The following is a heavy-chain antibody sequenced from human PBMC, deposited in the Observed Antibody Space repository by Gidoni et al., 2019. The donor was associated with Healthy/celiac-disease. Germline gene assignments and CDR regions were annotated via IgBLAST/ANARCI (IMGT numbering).Heavy chain of an antibody. Sequence: EVPLVESGGGLVQPGGSLGRSRAASGFTFSSYWMSWVRQAPGKGLEWVDNIKQGGSEKYYVDSVKGRFNISRDNAKTSMYLQMNSLRAEDTAVYYCARDNDYWGQGTLVTVSS. CDR1: GFTFSSYW. V-gene: IGHV3-7*01. J-gene: IGHJ4*02. CDR2: IKQGGSEK. CDR3: ARDNDY.